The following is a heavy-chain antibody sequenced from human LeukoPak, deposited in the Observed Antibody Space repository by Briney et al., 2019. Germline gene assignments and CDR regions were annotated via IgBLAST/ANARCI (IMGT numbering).Heavy chain of an antibody. CDR1: GFTFDDYA. CDR3: AKGNFWTPYYYDSSGYYYDAFDY. D-gene: IGHD3-22*01. J-gene: IGHJ4*02. CDR2: ISGSGGST. V-gene: IGHV3-23*01. Sequence: PGGSLRLSCAASGFTFDDYAMSWVRQAPGKGLEWVSAISGSGGSTYYADSVKGWFTISRDNSKNTLYLQMNSLRAEDTAVYYCAKGNFWTPYYYDSSGYYYDAFDYWGQGTLVTVSS.